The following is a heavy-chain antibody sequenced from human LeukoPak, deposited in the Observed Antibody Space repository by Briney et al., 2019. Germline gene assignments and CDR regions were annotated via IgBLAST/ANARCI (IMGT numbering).Heavy chain of an antibody. J-gene: IGHJ2*01. Sequence: PSETLSLTCAVSDGSISSTIWWSWVRQPPGKGLEWIGEIYHSGTTNYNPSLKSRVTISVDKSSNQFSLRLSSVTAADTAVYYCARVRSGYGCGYFDLWGRGTLVTVSS. V-gene: IGHV4-4*02. CDR2: IYHSGTT. D-gene: IGHD5-12*01. CDR3: ARVRSGYGCGYFDL. CDR1: DGSISSTIW.